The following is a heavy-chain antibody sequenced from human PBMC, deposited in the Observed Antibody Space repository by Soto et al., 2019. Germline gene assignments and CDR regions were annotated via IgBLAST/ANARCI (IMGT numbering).Heavy chain of an antibody. CDR2: IYYSGST. CDR1: GGSISSGGYY. J-gene: IGHJ6*04. D-gene: IGHD3-3*01. V-gene: IGHV4-31*03. Sequence: SDTLSLTCTVSGGSISSGGYYWIWIRQHPGKGLEWIGYIYYSGSTYYNPSLKSRVTISIDTSKNHFSLKLGSVAATATAVYYCAQTAYYDFWSGYYFYGMDVWGEGTTVSVSS. CDR3: AQTAYYDFWSGYYFYGMDV.